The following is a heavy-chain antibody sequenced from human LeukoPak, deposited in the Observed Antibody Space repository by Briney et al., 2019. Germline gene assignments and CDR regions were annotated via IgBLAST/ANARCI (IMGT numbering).Heavy chain of an antibody. CDR3: VIVAVGSAFDY. Sequence: GGSLRLSCSASGFTFTTYAMHWVRQAPGKGLEYVSAISGYGGATYYADSVKGRFTISRDNSKNTLYLQMSSLRAEDTAVYYWVIVAVGSAFDYWGQGTLVTVSS. D-gene: IGHD1-26*01. V-gene: IGHV3-64D*09. CDR2: ISGYGGAT. CDR1: GFTFTTYA. J-gene: IGHJ4*02.